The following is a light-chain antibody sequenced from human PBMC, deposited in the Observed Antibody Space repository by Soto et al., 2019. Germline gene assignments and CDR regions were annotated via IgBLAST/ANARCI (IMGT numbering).Light chain of an antibody. V-gene: IGKV3-20*01. J-gene: IGKJ1*01. CDR2: AAS. Sequence: EIVLTQSPGTLSLSPEERATLSCRASQSVGRNYLAWYQQKPGQAPRILIFAASSRASGIPDRFSGSGSGSDFTLTISRLGPEDFAVYYCQQYGTSPWAFGQGTKVEIK. CDR1: QSVGRNY. CDR3: QQYGTSPWA.